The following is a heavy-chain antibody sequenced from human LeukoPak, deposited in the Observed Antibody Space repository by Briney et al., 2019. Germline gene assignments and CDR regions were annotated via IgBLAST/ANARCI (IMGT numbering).Heavy chain of an antibody. V-gene: IGHV1-69*04. CDR2: IIPILGIA. CDR1: GGTFSSYT. Sequence: SVKVSCKASGGTFSSYTISWVRQAPGQGLEWMGRIIPILGIANYAQKFQGRVTITADKSTSTAYMELSSLSSEDTAVYYCARDSPYYYDSSDPGGIDYWGQGTLVTVSS. CDR3: ARDSPYYYDSSDPGGIDY. D-gene: IGHD3-22*01. J-gene: IGHJ4*02.